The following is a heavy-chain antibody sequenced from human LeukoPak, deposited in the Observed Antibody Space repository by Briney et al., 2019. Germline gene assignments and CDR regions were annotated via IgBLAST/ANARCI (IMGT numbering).Heavy chain of an antibody. V-gene: IGHV4-61*01. CDR1: GGSVSSGSYY. D-gene: IGHD7-27*01. CDR3: ARLGRRSGQGY. J-gene: IGHJ4*02. CDR2: IHYSGST. Sequence: SETLSLTCTVSGGSVSSGSYYWSWIRQPPGKGLEWIGYIHYSGSTNYNPSLKSRVTISVDTSKKQFSLKLSSVTAADTAVYYCARLGRRSGQGYWGQGTLVTVSS.